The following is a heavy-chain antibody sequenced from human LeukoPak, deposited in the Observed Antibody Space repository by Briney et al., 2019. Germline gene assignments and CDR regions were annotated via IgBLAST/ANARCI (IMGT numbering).Heavy chain of an antibody. J-gene: IGHJ6*04. CDR2: INPGDSDT. CDR1: GYRFTSYW. Sequence: GESLKISCKGSGYRFTSYWIGWVRQMPGKGLEWMGIINPGDSDTRYSPSFQGQVTLSADKSISTAYLQWSSLKASDSAMYYRARHVSWVKGMDVWGKGTTVIVSS. V-gene: IGHV5-51*01. CDR3: ARHVSWVKGMDV. D-gene: IGHD1-26*01.